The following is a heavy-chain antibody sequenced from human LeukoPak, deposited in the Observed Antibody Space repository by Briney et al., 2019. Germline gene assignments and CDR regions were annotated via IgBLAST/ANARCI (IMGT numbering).Heavy chain of an antibody. J-gene: IGHJ4*02. CDR1: GFTFVTSS. V-gene: IGHV3-23*01. CDR2: ITDSGGNT. Sequence: EGSLRLSCAASGFTFVTSSMSWVRQAPGKGLEWVSSITDSGGNTFYADSVKGRFTISRDNSKNTLYLQMNSLRAEDTAVYYCAKDRLLLWFGELFHYFDYWGQGTLVTVSS. CDR3: AKDRLLLWFGELFHYFDY. D-gene: IGHD3-10*01.